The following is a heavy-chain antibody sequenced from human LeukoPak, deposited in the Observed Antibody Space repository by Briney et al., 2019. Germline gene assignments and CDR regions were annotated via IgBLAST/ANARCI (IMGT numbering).Heavy chain of an antibody. CDR3: ARGVGLWVGDNWFDP. V-gene: IGHV3-43*01. D-gene: IGHD3-10*01. CDR2: ISWAFVTS. J-gene: IGHJ5*02. CDR1: GFTFDDYT. Sequence: GGSLRLSCAASGFTFDDYTMHWVRHAPGKGVEWVSRISWAFVTSSYPASFQPRFTTSTDNSKTTLYLQMNSLRAEHPAVYYCARGVGLWVGDNWFDPWGQGTLVTVSS.